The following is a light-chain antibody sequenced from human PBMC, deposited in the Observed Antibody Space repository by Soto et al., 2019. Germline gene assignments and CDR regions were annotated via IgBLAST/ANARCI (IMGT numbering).Light chain of an antibody. J-gene: IGKJ3*01. Sequence: EIVLTQSPGTLSLSPGERATLSCWASQSVSTTYLAWYQQKPGQAPKLLIYGASSRATGVPDRFSGSGSGTDFTLTISRLEPEDFAVYYCQHYDTSPPRFTFGPGTRVDFK. CDR1: QSVSTTY. CDR3: QHYDTSPPRFT. CDR2: GAS. V-gene: IGKV3-20*01.